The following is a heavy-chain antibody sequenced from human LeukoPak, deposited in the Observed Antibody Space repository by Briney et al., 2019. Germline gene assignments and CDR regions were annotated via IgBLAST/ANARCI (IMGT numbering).Heavy chain of an antibody. Sequence: PSETLSLTCTVSGGSISSSSYYWGWIRQPPGKGLEWIGSIYYSGSTYYNPSLRSRVTISVDTSKNQFSLKLSSVTPADTAVYYCARDRAGYCSGGSCYSGGWFDPWGQGTLVTVSS. J-gene: IGHJ5*02. CDR1: GGSISSSSYY. V-gene: IGHV4-39*07. CDR3: ARDRAGYCSGGSCYSGGWFDP. D-gene: IGHD2-15*01. CDR2: IYYSGST.